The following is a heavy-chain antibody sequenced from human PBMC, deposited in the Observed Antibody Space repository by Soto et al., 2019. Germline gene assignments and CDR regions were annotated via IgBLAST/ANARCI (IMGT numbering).Heavy chain of an antibody. CDR2: INPSSGSA. Sequence: ASVKVSCKASGYTFTTYYIHWVRQAPGQGLEWMGIINPSSGSAGYAQKFQVSVTMTRDTPTNTFYMELSSLRSDDTAVYYCASGNDLAYYYYGLDVCGQGTTVTVSS. CDR3: ASGNDLAYYYYGLDV. D-gene: IGHD1-1*01. CDR1: GYTFTTYY. V-gene: IGHV1-46*03. J-gene: IGHJ6*02.